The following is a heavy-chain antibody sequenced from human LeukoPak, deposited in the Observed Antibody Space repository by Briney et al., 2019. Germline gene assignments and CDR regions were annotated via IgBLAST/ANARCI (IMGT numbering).Heavy chain of an antibody. CDR2: IYYSGST. CDR1: GGSISSYY. CDR3: ARSFDYGGNSGYY. V-gene: IGHV4-59*12. Sequence: SETLSLTCTVSGGSISSYYWSWIRQPPGKGLEWIGYIYYSGSTNYNPSLKSRVTISVDTSKNQFSLKLSSVTAADTAVYYCARSFDYGGNSGYYWGQGTLVTVSS. D-gene: IGHD4-23*01. J-gene: IGHJ4*02.